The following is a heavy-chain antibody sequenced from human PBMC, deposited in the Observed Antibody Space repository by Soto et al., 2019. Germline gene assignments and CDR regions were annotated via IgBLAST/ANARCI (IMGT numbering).Heavy chain of an antibody. CDR2: ISYDGSNK. V-gene: IGHV3-30*18. D-gene: IGHD5-18*01. CDR3: AKGGRLWSLVGPYYFDY. J-gene: IGHJ4*02. CDR1: GFTFSSYG. Sequence: QVQLVESGGGVVQPGRSLRLSCAASGFTFSSYGMHWVRQAPGKGLEWVAVISYDGSNKYYADSVKGRFTISRDNSKNTLYLEMSSLRAEDTAVYYCAKGGRLWSLVGPYYFDYWGQGTLVTVSS.